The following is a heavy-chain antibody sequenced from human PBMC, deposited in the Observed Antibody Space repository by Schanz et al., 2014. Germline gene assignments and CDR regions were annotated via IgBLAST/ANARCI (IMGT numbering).Heavy chain of an antibody. CDR1: GFTFSDYY. CDR3: ARAAFWTGYASLDYYYGMDV. V-gene: IGHV3-7*01. Sequence: VQLVESGGGLVKPGGSLRLSCTASGFTFSDYYMTWIRQAPGKGLEWVANINQDASEKYYVDSVKGRFTVSRVNAKNSRFLQMNSLRAEDTAVYYCARAAFWTGYASLDYYYGMDVWGQGTTVTVSS. D-gene: IGHD3-3*01. CDR2: INQDASEK. J-gene: IGHJ6*02.